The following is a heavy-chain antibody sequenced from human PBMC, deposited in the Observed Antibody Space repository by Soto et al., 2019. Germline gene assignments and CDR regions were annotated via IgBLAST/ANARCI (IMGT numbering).Heavy chain of an antibody. CDR2: INPTGGRT. J-gene: IGHJ4*02. V-gene: IGHV1-46*01. Sequence: QVQLVQSGAEVEKPGASVKVSCTASGYTFINYYIHWVRQAPGHGLEWMAIINPTGGRTNYAQKFQGRLTLTMDTSPTTGYMERRSLTSEDTAIYYCARHLAAGDVWGQGTLVTVSS. CDR3: ARHLAAGDV. D-gene: IGHD2-8*02. CDR1: GYTFINYY.